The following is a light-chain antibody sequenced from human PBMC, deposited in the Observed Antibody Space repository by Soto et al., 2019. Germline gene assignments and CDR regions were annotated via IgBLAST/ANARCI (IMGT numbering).Light chain of an antibody. CDR3: QLYYSTPYT. J-gene: IGKJ2*01. CDR2: WAS. Sequence: DIVMTQSPDSLAVSLGERATINCKSSQSVLDSCHSENYLVWYQQKPGQPPKLLIYWASTRESGVPDRFSGSGSGTDFTLTISSLQAEDVAVYYCQLYYSTPYTFGQGTKLEIK. CDR1: QSVLDSCHSENY. V-gene: IGKV4-1*01.